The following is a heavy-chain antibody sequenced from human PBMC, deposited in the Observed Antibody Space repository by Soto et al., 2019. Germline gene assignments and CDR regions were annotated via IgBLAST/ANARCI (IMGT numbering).Heavy chain of an antibody. D-gene: IGHD1-20*01. CDR1: GGTFSSYA. V-gene: IGHV1-69*06. Sequence: QVQLVQSGAEVKKPGSSVKVSCKASGGTFSSYAISWVRQAPGQGLEWMGGIIPIFGTANYAQKFQGRVTITADKSTSTAYMKLSSLRSEDTAVYYCARADTPITRGLGWFDPWGQGTLVTVSS. CDR2: IIPIFGTA. J-gene: IGHJ5*02. CDR3: ARADTPITRGLGWFDP.